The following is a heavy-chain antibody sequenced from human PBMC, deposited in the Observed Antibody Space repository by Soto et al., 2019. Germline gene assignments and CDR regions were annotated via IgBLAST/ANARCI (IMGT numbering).Heavy chain of an antibody. CDR2: IYYSGST. CDR1: GGSISSGGYY. D-gene: IGHD4-17*01. J-gene: IGHJ4*02. Sequence: QVQLQESGPGLVKPSQILSLTCTVSGGSISSGGYYWSWIRQHPGKGLEWIGYIYYSGSTYYNPSLKSRVTISVDTSKNQFSLKLSSVTAADTAVYYCARVNTVVTPVVFDYWGQGTLVTVSS. CDR3: ARVNTVVTPVVFDY. V-gene: IGHV4-31*03.